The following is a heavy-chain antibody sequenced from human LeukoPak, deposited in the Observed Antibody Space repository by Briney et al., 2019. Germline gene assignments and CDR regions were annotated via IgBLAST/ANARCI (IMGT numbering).Heavy chain of an antibody. V-gene: IGHV1-69*05. J-gene: IGHJ5*02. CDR3: AREGSCFYQLLCGWFDP. D-gene: IGHD2-2*01. CDR2: IIPIFGTA. Sequence: VASVKVSCKASGGTFSSYAISWVRQAPGQGLEWMGRIIPIFGTANYAQKFQGRVTITTDESTSTAYMELSSLRSEDTAVYYCAREGSCFYQLLCGWFDPWGQGTLVTVSS. CDR1: GGTFSSYA.